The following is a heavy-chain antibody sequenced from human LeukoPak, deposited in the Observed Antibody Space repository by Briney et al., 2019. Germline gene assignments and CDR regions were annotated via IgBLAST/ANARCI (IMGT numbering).Heavy chain of an antibody. CDR3: ATMPTNYYYYYYMDV. D-gene: IGHD5-12*01. CDR1: GGSFSGYY. J-gene: IGHJ6*03. CDR2: INHSGST. V-gene: IGHV4-34*01. Sequence: SETLSLTCAVYGGSFSGYYWSWIRQPPGKGLEWIGEINHSGSTNYNPSLKSRVPISVDTSKNQFSLKLSSVTAADTAVYYCATMPTNYYYYYYMDVWGKGTTVTVSS.